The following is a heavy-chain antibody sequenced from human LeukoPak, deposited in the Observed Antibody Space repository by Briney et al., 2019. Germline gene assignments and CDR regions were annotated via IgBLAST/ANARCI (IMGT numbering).Heavy chain of an antibody. Sequence: SETLSLTCTVSSGSISSYYWGWIRQPPGKGLEWIGSIYYSGSTYYNPSLKSRVTISIDTSKNHFSLKLSSVTAADTVVYFCASPRGDDSGGYYTWYFHHWGQGILVTVSS. V-gene: IGHV4-39*02. CDR2: IYYSGST. CDR1: SGSISSYY. D-gene: IGHD3-22*01. J-gene: IGHJ1*01. CDR3: ASPRGDDSGGYYTWYFHH.